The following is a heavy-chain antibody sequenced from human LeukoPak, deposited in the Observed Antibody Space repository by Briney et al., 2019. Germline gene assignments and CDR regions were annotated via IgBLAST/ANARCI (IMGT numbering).Heavy chain of an antibody. CDR3: ARDKVGATSIFDY. Sequence: GGSLRLSCAASGFTFSTYAMTWVRQAPGKGLEWVSSISSSSSYIYYADSVKGRFTISRDNAKNSLYLQMNSLRAEDTAVYYCARDKVGATSIFDYWGQGTLVTVSS. CDR1: GFTFSTYA. CDR2: ISSSSSYI. J-gene: IGHJ4*02. V-gene: IGHV3-21*01. D-gene: IGHD1-26*01.